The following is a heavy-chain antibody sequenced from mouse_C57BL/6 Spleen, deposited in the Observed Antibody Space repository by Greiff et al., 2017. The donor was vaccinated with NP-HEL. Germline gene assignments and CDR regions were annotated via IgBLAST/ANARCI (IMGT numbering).Heavy chain of an antibody. CDR2: IYPGSGST. CDR3: ARKIGDAMDY. Sequence: QVQLQQPGAELVKPGASVKMSCKASGYTFTSYWITWVKQRPGQGLEWIGDIYPGSGSTNYNAKFKRKATLTVDTSSSTAYMQLSSLTSEDSAVYYCARKIGDAMDYWGQGTSVTVSS. V-gene: IGHV1-55*01. J-gene: IGHJ4*01. CDR1: GYTFTSYW. D-gene: IGHD2-14*01.